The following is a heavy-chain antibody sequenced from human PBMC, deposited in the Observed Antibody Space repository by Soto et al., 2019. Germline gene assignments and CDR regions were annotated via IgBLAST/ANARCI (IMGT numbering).Heavy chain of an antibody. CDR1: GFTFRSYA. CDR3: AKDTRYGDYVRWFDS. J-gene: IGHJ5*01. Sequence: GGSLRLSCTASGFTFRSYAMTWVRQAPGRGLEGVSGITASGGRTYYTDSVKGRFTISRDNSKSTLYLQMYSLRAEDTAIYYCAKDTRYGDYVRWFDSWGQGT. D-gene: IGHD4-17*01. CDR2: ITASGGRT. V-gene: IGHV3-23*01.